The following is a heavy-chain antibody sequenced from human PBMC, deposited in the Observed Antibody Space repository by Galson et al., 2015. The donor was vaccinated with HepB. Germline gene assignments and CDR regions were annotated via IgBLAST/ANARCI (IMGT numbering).Heavy chain of an antibody. D-gene: IGHD3-22*01. CDR1: GYTFTSYY. J-gene: IGHJ4*02. CDR2: INPSGGST. V-gene: IGHV1-46*01. Sequence: SVKVSCKASGYTFTSYYMHWVRQAPGQGLEWMGIINPSGGSTSHAQKFQGRVTMTRDTSTSTVYMELSSLRSEDTAVYYCARDLGYYYDSSGYDYWGQGTLVTVSS. CDR3: ARDLGYYYDSSGYDY.